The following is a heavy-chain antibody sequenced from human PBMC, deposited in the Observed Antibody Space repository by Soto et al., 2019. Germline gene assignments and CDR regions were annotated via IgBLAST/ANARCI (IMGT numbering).Heavy chain of an antibody. V-gene: IGHV5-51*01. CDR3: ARLDIGVAGPIDY. CDR2: IYNGHSET. Sequence: PGESLKISCKGSGYNFGSYWIAWVRQMPGKGLEWMGVIYNGHSETRYSPSFQGQVTISADKSINTAYLQWRSLKASDTAMYYCARLDIGVAGPIDYWGQGTLVTVSS. J-gene: IGHJ4*02. D-gene: IGHD6-19*01. CDR1: GYNFGSYW.